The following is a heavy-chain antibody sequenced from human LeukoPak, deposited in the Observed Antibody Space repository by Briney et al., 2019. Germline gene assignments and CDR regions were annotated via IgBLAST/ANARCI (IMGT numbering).Heavy chain of an antibody. Sequence: SETLSLTCTVSGGSISSGSYYWSWIRQPPGKGLEWIGEIYHSGSTNYNPSLKSRVTISVDKSKNQFSLKLSSVTAADTAVYYCARMGRVRGVIGAFDIWGQGTMVTVSS. CDR3: ARMGRVRGVIGAFDI. CDR2: IYHSGST. CDR1: GGSISSGSYY. V-gene: IGHV4-39*07. D-gene: IGHD3-10*01. J-gene: IGHJ3*02.